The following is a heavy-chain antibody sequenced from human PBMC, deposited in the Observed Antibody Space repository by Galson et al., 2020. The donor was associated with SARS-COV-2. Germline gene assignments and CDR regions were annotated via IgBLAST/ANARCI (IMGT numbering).Heavy chain of an antibody. CDR3: ARGFDY. CDR1: GGSISSYY. CDR2: IYYSGST. J-gene: IGHJ4*02. V-gene: IGHV4-59*01. Sequence: ASGTLSLTCTVSGGSISSYYWSWIRQPPGQGLEWTGYIYYSGSTNYNPSLKSRVTISVDTSKNQFSLKLSSVTAADTAVYYCARGFDYWGQGALGTVSS.